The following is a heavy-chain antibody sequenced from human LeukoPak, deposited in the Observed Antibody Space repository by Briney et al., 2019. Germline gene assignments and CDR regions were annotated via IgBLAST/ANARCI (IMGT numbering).Heavy chain of an antibody. CDR2: INHSGST. CDR1: GVSFSGYY. J-gene: IGHJ4*02. D-gene: IGHD3-22*01. V-gene: IGHV4-34*01. Sequence: SETLSLTCAVYGVSFSGYYWSWIRQPPGKGLEWIGEINHSGSTNYNPSLKSRVTISVDTSKNQFSLKLSSVTAADTAVYYCARASPTYYYDSSGYYSIGVGEDYWGQGTLVTVSS. CDR3: ARASPTYYYDSSGYYSIGVGEDY.